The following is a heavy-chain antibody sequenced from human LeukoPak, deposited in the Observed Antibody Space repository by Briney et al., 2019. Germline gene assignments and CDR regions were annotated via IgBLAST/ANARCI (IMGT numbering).Heavy chain of an antibody. CDR3: AKDPSIAAAGTLY. J-gene: IGHJ4*02. CDR2: ISYDGSNK. CDR1: GFTFSSYG. Sequence: PGRSLRLSCAASGFTFSSYGMHWVRQAPGKGLEWVAVISYDGSNKYYADSVKGRFTISRDNSKNTLYLQMNSLRAEDTAVYYCAKDPSIAAAGTLYWGQGTLVTVSS. V-gene: IGHV3-30*18. D-gene: IGHD6-13*01.